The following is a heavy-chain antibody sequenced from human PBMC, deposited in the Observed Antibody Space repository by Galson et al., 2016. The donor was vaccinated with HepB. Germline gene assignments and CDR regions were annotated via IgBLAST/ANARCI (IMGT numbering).Heavy chain of an antibody. D-gene: IGHD3-16*02. CDR1: GFTFSSYA. CDR2: ISFDGSNN. Sequence: SLRLSCAASGFTFSSYAMHWVRQAPGKGLEWVAVISFDGSNNFYADSVKGRFTISRDNSKNTLYLQMNSLRAEDMAVYYCARDDDYVWGTYRYTRTVPQYYFGYWGRGTLVTVSS. CDR3: ARDDDYVWGTYRYTRTVPQYYFGY. J-gene: IGHJ4*02. V-gene: IGHV3-30-3*01.